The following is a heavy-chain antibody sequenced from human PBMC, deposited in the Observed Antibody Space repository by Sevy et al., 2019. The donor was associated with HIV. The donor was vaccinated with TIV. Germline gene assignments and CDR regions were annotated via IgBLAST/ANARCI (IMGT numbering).Heavy chain of an antibody. J-gene: IGHJ3*01. Sequence: SETLSLTCTVSGGSISSYLWSWIRQPPGRGLEWIGYMYTTWSTNYNPSLKSRVTISLDTSKNQFSLKLSSVTAADTAVYYCARHHNTAVLYAFDLWGQGTMVTVSS. CDR1: GGSISSYL. V-gene: IGHV4-59*08. CDR2: MYTTWST. CDR3: ARHHNTAVLYAFDL. D-gene: IGHD2-21*02.